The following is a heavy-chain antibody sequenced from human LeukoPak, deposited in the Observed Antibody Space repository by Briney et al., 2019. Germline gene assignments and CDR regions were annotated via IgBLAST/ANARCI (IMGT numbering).Heavy chain of an antibody. V-gene: IGHV1-18*01. D-gene: IGHD6-6*01. CDR1: GYTFTSYG. Sequence: ASVKVSCKASGYTFTSYGISWVRQAPGQGLEWMGWINAYNGNTNYAQKLQGRVTITADESTSTAYMELSSLRSEDTAVYYCARDGDIAARPGSYFDYWGQGTLVTVSS. J-gene: IGHJ4*02. CDR2: INAYNGNT. CDR3: ARDGDIAARPGSYFDY.